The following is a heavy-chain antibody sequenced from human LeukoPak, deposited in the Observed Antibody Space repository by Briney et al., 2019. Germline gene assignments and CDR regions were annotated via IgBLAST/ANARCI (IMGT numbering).Heavy chain of an antibody. CDR3: ARHRAAGGSHYYGADV. D-gene: IGHD6-13*01. Sequence: GESLKISCKGSGYTFRNYWIAWVRQMPGKGLEWMGIINPGDSDTRYSPSFQGQVTISADESTTTAYLQWSSLKASDTAMYYCARHRAAGGSHYYGADVWGQGTTVTVSS. V-gene: IGHV5-51*01. CDR2: INPGDSDT. J-gene: IGHJ6*02. CDR1: GYTFRNYW.